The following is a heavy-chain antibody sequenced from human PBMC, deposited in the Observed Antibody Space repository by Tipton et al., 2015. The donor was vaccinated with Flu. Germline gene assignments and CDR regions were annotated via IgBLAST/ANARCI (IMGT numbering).Heavy chain of an antibody. CDR2: INPRDGDP. D-gene: IGHD5-24*01. CDR3: AREIRDGTYQRLVFFDY. V-gene: IGHV1-46*01. Sequence: QVQLVQSGAEVKKPGASVKISCKASGYSFTTHYVNWVRQAPGQGPEWMGLINPRDGDPIYAQKFQGRITVTRDTSTSTVYMTLSSLQSEDTAIYFCAREIRDGTYQRLVFFDYWGQGTPVTVSS. J-gene: IGHJ4*02. CDR1: GYSFTTHY.